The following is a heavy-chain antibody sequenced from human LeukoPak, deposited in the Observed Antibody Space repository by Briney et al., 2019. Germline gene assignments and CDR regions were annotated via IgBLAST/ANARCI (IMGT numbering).Heavy chain of an antibody. V-gene: IGHV1-2*02. J-gene: IGHJ6*03. CDR1: GYTFTDYY. CDR2: INPNTGGT. CDR3: ARDRPDYGAASPYYYYMDV. Sequence: ASVKVSCKASGYTFTDYYIQWVRQAPGQGLEWMGSINPNTGGTNSAQKFQGRVTMTRDTSISTAYMELSSLTSDDTAVYYCARDRPDYGAASPYYYYMDVWGKGTTVTVSS. D-gene: IGHD4-17*01.